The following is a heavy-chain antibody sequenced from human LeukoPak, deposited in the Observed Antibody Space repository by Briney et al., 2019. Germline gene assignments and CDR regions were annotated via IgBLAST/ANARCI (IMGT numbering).Heavy chain of an antibody. CDR3: ATLDYSIDY. CDR2: IYHSGST. D-gene: IGHD2-15*01. CDR1: GYSISSGYY. Sequence: NPSETLSLTCTVSGYSISSGYYWGWIRQPPGKGLEWIGSIYHSGSTYYNPSLKSRVTISVDTSKNQFSLKLSSVTAADTAVYYCATLDYSIDYWGQGTLVTVSS. V-gene: IGHV4-38-2*02. J-gene: IGHJ4*02.